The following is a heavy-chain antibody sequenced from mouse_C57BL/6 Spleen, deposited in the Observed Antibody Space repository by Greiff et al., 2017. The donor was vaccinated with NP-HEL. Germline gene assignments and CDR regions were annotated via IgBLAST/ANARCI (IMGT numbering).Heavy chain of an antibody. CDR2: IDPYASYT. CDR3: ARPSLRYGSSYWYFDV. J-gene: IGHJ1*03. Sequence: QVQLQQPGAELVKPGASVKLSCKASGYTFTSYWMQWVKQRPGQGLEWIGEIDPYASYTNYNQKFKGKATLTVDTSSSTAYMQLSSLTSEDSAVYYCARPSLRYGSSYWYFDVWGTGTTVTVAS. V-gene: IGHV1-50*01. D-gene: IGHD1-1*01. CDR1: GYTFTSYW.